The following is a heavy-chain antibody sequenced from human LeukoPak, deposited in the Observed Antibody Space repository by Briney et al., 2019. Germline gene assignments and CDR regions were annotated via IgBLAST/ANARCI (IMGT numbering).Heavy chain of an antibody. CDR3: ARDHAVVPDYSSTSCYTEYFDY. J-gene: IGHJ4*02. V-gene: IGHV4-39*07. Sequence: SETLSLTCTVSGVSISSSRYYWGWLRQPPGKGLEWNGSIYYSGSTYYNPSLKSRVTISVDTSKNQFSMKLSSVTAADTAVYYCARDHAVVPDYSSTSCYTEYFDYWGQGTLVTVSS. D-gene: IGHD2-2*02. CDR1: GVSISSSRYY. CDR2: IYYSGST.